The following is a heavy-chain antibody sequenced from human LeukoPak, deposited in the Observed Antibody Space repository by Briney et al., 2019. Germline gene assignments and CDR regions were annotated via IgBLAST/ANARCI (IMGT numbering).Heavy chain of an antibody. Sequence: PGGSLRLSCAASGFTFSDYYKSWIRQAPGKGLEWVSYISSSGSTIYYADSVKGRFTISRDNAKNSLYLQMNSLRAEDTAVYYCAKEDSSSWSPNTDAFDIWGQGTMVTVSS. J-gene: IGHJ3*02. V-gene: IGHV3-11*04. CDR1: GFTFSDYY. D-gene: IGHD6-13*01. CDR2: ISSSGSTI. CDR3: AKEDSSSWSPNTDAFDI.